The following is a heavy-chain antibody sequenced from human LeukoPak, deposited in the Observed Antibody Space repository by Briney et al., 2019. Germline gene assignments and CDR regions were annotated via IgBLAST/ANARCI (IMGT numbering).Heavy chain of an antibody. V-gene: IGHV4-59*11. CDR1: ADSITNHY. J-gene: IGHJ5*02. D-gene: IGHD1-1*01. CDR2: IYYSGSS. CDR3: VRGSTGAFDP. Sequence: SETLSLTCTVSADSITNHYWSWIRQPPGKGLEWIGYIYYSGSSNYNPSLKSRVTMSVDTSKNQFSLKLSSVTAADTAVYYCVRGSTGAFDPWGQRTLVTVSS.